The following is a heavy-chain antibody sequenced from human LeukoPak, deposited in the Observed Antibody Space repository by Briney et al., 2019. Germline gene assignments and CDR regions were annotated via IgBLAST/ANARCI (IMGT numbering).Heavy chain of an antibody. J-gene: IGHJ5*02. CDR1: GGSVNGYY. Sequence: PSETLSLTCTVSGGSVNGYYWSWIRQPAGKGLEWIGRIYTSGSTNYNPSLKSRVTMSVDTSKNQFSLKLSSVTAADTAVYYCASGGSSWLNWFDPWGREPWSPSPQ. D-gene: IGHD6-13*01. CDR3: ASGGSSWLNWFDP. CDR2: IYTSGST. V-gene: IGHV4-4*07.